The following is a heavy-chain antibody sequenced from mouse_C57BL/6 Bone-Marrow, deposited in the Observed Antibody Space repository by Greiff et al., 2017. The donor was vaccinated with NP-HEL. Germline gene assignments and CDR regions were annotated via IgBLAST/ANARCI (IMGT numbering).Heavy chain of an antibody. Sequence: VQLQQSGGGLVQPGESLKLSCESNEYEFPSHDMSWVRKTPEKRLELVAAINSDGGSTYYPDTMERRFIISRDNTKKTLYLQMSSLRSEDTAWYYCARHADGYYGPWFAYWGQGTLVTVSA. CDR2: INSDGGST. CDR3: ARHADGYYGPWFAY. D-gene: IGHD2-3*01. J-gene: IGHJ3*01. V-gene: IGHV5-2*01. CDR1: EYEFPSHD.